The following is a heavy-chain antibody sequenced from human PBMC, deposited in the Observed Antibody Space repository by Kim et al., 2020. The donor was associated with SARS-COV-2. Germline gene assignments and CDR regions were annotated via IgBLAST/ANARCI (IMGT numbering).Heavy chain of an antibody. V-gene: IGHV3-15*01. J-gene: IGHJ4*02. CDR1: GFTFSNAW. CDR3: TTAPHGSGSYYRDY. CDR2: IKSKTDGGTT. Sequence: GGSLRLSCAASGFTFSNAWMSWVRQAPGKGLEWVGRIKSKTDGGTTDYAAPVKGRFTISRDDSKNTLYLQMNSLKTEDTAVYYCTTAPHGSGSYYRDYWGQGTLVTVSS. D-gene: IGHD3-10*01.